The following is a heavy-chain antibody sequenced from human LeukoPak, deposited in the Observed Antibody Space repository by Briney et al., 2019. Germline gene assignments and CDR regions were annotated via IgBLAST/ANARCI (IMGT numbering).Heavy chain of an antibody. CDR3: ARVVRNYFDY. Sequence: SETLSLTCTVSGGSISSSSYYWGWIRQPPGKGLEWIGSIYYSGSTYYNPSLKSRVTISVDTSKNQFSLKLSSVTAADAAVYYCARVVRNYFDYWGQGTLVTVSS. V-gene: IGHV4-39*07. CDR2: IYYSGST. CDR1: GGSISSSSYY. J-gene: IGHJ4*02.